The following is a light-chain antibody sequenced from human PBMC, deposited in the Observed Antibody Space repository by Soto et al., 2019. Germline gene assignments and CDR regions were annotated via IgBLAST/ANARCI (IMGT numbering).Light chain of an antibody. V-gene: IGKV3-20*01. CDR3: QQYGSSPA. CDR1: ESLGSSY. J-gene: IGKJ2*01. CDR2: SGS. Sequence: EIVLTQSPGTLSLSPGDRATLSCRANESLGSSYLAWYQQKPGQSPRLLIYSGSSRAAGIPDRFSGSGSGTDFTLTISRLEPEDFAVYYCQQYGSSPAFGQGTKVDIK.